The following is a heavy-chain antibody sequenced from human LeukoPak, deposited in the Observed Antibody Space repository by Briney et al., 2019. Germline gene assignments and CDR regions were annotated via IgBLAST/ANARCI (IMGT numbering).Heavy chain of an antibody. Sequence: GGSLRLSCAASGFTFSTYAMSWVRQAPGKGLEWVSSISGSATNTYYADSVKGRFTISRDNSKNTLYLQMNSLRAEDTAVYYCAKASAMIVVVSKHFDYWGQGTLVTVSS. CDR1: GFTFSTYA. D-gene: IGHD3-22*01. CDR3: AKASAMIVVVSKHFDY. CDR2: ISGSATNT. V-gene: IGHV3-23*01. J-gene: IGHJ4*02.